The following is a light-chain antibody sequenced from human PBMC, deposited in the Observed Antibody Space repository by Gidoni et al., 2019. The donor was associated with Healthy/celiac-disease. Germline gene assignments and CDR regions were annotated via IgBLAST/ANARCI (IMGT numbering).Light chain of an antibody. J-gene: IGKJ2*01. CDR2: GAS. V-gene: IGKV3-20*01. CDR3: QQYGSSPSYT. CDR1: QSVSSSY. Sequence: EIVLTQSPVTLSLSPGERATLSCRASQSVSSSYLAWYQQKPGQAPRLLIYGASSRATGIPDRCSGSGSGTDFTLTISRLEPEDFAVYYCQQYGSSPSYTFGQXTKLEIK.